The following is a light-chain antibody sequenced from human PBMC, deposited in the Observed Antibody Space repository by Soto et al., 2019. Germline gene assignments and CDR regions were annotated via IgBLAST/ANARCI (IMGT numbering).Light chain of an antibody. V-gene: IGKV1-39*01. CDR2: GAS. Sequence: DIQMTQSPSPLSASVGDRVTITCRASQSINSYLNWYQQKPGKAPKLLIYGASTLQSGVPSRFSGSGSGTDFTLTISSLQPEDFATYYCQQSSSTPITFGQGTRLEIK. J-gene: IGKJ5*01. CDR3: QQSSSTPIT. CDR1: QSINSY.